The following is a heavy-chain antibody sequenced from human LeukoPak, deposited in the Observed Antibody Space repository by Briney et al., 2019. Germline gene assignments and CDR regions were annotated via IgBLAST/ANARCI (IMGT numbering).Heavy chain of an antibody. J-gene: IGHJ2*01. Sequence: PGGSLRLSCTGSGFMFNAYWMSWVRKAPGMGLEWVGKIRQDGGEIFYVDPVRGRFTISRDNAKNSVYLQLNSLRAEDTAVYYCARADLEWYLDLWGRGTLVTVSS. V-gene: IGHV3-7*01. CDR2: IRQDGGEI. CDR1: GFMFNAYW. CDR3: ARADLEWYLDL.